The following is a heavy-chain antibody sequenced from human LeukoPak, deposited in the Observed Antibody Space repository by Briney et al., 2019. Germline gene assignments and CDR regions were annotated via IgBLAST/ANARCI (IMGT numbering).Heavy chain of an antibody. CDR3: AKAGDEYYDSSGYHY. CDR1: GFTFSSYG. J-gene: IGHJ4*02. D-gene: IGHD3-22*01. Sequence: PGRSLRLSCAASGFTFSSYGMHWVRQAPGKGLEWVAVIWYDGSNKYYADSVKGRFTISRDNSKNTLYLQMNSLRAEDTAVYYCAKAGDEYYDSSGYHYWGQGTLVTVSS. V-gene: IGHV3-33*06. CDR2: IWYDGSNK.